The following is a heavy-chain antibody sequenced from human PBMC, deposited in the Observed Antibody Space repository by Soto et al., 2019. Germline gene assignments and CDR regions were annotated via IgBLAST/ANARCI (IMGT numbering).Heavy chain of an antibody. CDR2: VNAFDEHT. Sequence: QAQLDQSGTEVKRPGASVKASCRASGYTFTSYHISWVRQDPGQGLEWMGWVNAFDEHTNYSQKFQDRVIMTSDRFTDTAYMELTSLTYDDTALYYCARNLYGRAFDIWGQGTMVTVSP. V-gene: IGHV1-18*04. D-gene: IGHD2-8*01. CDR3: ARNLYGRAFDI. CDR1: GYTFTSYH. J-gene: IGHJ3*02.